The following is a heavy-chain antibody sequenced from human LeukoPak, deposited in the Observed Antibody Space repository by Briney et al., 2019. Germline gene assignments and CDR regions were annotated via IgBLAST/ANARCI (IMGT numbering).Heavy chain of an antibody. CDR2: IWYDGSNK. CDR3: ARDWYSSGWYLFGCYGNYYYGMDV. D-gene: IGHD6-19*01. V-gene: IGHV3-33*01. Sequence: GGSLRLSCAASGFTFSSYGMHWVRQAPGKGLEWMAVIWYDGSNKYYADSVKGRFTISRDNSKNTLYLQMNSLRAEGTAVYYCARDWYSSGWYLFGCYGNYYYGMDVWGQGTTVTASS. J-gene: IGHJ6*02. CDR1: GFTFSSYG.